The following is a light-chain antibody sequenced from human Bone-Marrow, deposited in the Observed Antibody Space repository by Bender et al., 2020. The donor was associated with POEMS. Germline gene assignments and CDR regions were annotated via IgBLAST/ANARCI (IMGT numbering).Light chain of an antibody. CDR2: QDT. CDR3: QAWDTSTAWVV. V-gene: IGLV3-1*01. CDR1: TLEDKF. J-gene: IGLJ2*01. Sequence: SYEVSQPPSVSVSPGQTASIACSGDTLEDKFTSWYQQRPGQSPVLVTYQDTKRPPGSPASFSGSNSANTAILPITGAQAIDEADYYCQAWDTSTAWVVFGGGTKLTVL.